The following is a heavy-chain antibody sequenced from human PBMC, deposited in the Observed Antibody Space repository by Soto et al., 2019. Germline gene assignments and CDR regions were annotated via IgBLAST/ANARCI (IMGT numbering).Heavy chain of an antibody. V-gene: IGHV3-9*01. D-gene: IGHD5-12*01. CDR1: GFTIEDYA. Sequence: SLRLSCAASGFTIEDYAMHWVRQAPGKGLEWVSGISWNSGTIGYADSVKGRFTISRDNARNSLYLQMNSLRAEDTALYYCAKGGGYSAYDSKFAYWGQGTLVTVSS. CDR3: AKGGGYSAYDSKFAY. CDR2: ISWNSGTI. J-gene: IGHJ4*02.